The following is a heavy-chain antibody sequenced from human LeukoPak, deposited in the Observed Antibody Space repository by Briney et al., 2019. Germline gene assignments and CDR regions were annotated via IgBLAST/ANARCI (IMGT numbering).Heavy chain of an antibody. CDR3: AKENYDWILKGIDS. CDR2: IRYDGTHT. Sequence: PGGSLRISCEASGFILSSHGMHWVRQTPGKGLEWVAFIRYDGTHTYYADSVKGRFTISRDTSKNILYLEMNSLRPEDTAMYYCAKENYDWILKGIDSWGQGTLVSVSS. CDR1: GFILSSHG. V-gene: IGHV3-30*02. D-gene: IGHD3-9*01. J-gene: IGHJ4*02.